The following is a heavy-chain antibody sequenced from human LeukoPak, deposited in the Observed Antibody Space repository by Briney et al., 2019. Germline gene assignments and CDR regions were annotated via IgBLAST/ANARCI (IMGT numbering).Heavy chain of an antibody. Sequence: PGGSLRLSYVASEFIFSDYWLSWVRQAPGKGLEWVANIKQGGREEKYVGSVEGRFAISRDDAKSTLYLQMDSLSGDDTAVYYCARDNGGWFDSWGRGTLVTVSS. J-gene: IGHJ5*01. V-gene: IGHV3-7*03. CDR2: IKQGGREE. CDR3: ARDNGGWFDS. D-gene: IGHD3-10*01. CDR1: EFIFSDYW.